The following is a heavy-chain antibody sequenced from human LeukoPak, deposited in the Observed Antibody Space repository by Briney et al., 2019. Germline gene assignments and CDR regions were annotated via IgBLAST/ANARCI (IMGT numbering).Heavy chain of an antibody. CDR3: AGGTGFIIKD. V-gene: IGHV3-7*03. CDR1: GFTFSIHW. CDR2: IKPDGNDK. J-gene: IGHJ4*02. Sequence: GGSLRLSCAASGFTFSIHWMTWVRQAPGKGLEWVATIKPDGNDKYFVDSVKGRFTVSRDNAKTSLYLQMNSLRAEDTAMYYCAGGTGFIIKDWGQGTLVTVSS. D-gene: IGHD3-9*01.